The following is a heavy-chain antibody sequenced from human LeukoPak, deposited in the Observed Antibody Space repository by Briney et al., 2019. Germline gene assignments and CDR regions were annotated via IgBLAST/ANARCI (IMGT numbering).Heavy chain of an antibody. Sequence: PGGSLRLSCAASGFTFRSHTMSWVRQAPGKGLEWVSGSSGYDGRTYYADSVKGRFTISRDNSKNTLYLQMNSLRAEDTAVYYCARDDDYYDSSGYYWGSVDYWGQGTLVTVSS. D-gene: IGHD3-22*01. CDR2: SSGYDGRT. CDR3: ARDDDYYDSSGYYWGSVDY. CDR1: GFTFRSHT. J-gene: IGHJ4*02. V-gene: IGHV3-23*01.